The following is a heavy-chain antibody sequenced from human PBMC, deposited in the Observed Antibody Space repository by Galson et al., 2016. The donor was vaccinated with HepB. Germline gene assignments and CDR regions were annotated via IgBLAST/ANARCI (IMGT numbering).Heavy chain of an antibody. J-gene: IGHJ4*02. CDR1: GFTFSSYA. V-gene: IGHV3-23*01. CDR2: ITATGGST. Sequence: SLRLSCAASGFTFSSYAMSWVRQAPGKGLEWVSSITATGGSTYIADSVKGRFTISRDNSKNTLYLQMNSLRADDTAVYYCAKDLFAVMDWGQGTLVTVPS. CDR3: AKDLFAVMD. D-gene: IGHD6-19*01.